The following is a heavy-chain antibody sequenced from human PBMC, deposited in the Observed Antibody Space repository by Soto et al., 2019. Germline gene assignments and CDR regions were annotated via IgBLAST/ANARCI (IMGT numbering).Heavy chain of an antibody. D-gene: IGHD5-12*01. J-gene: IGHJ6*02. CDR1: GGSISSGDYY. CDR2: IYYSGST. CDR3: ARNIGYGAPYDGMDV. V-gene: IGHV4-30-4*01. Sequence: QVQLQESGPGLVKPSQTLSLTCTVSGGSISSGDYYWSWIRQPPGKGLEWIGYIYYSGSTYYNPSLKSRVTLPVDTSKNRFSLKLSSVTAADTAVYYCARNIGYGAPYDGMDVWGQGTTVTFSS.